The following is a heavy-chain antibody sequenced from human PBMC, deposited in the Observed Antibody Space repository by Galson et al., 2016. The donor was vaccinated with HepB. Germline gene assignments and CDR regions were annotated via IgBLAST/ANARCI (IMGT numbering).Heavy chain of an antibody. J-gene: IGHJ4*02. D-gene: IGHD3-9*01. Sequence: SLRLSCAVSGVTFTRYGFHWVRQAPGKGLEWVSIIWYDGSNKFYADSVKGRFYISRDDSKNTLYRQMSCLKDEDTAFYFCASFDPNKSSPFVFEYWGQGTLVTVSS. CDR3: ASFDPNKSSPFVFEY. CDR2: IWYDGSNK. CDR1: GVTFTRYG. V-gene: IGHV3-33*01.